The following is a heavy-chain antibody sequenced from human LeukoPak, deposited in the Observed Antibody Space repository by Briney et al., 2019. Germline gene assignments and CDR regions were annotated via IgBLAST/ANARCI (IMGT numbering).Heavy chain of an antibody. CDR1: EFTVSSNY. CDR3: TSSSRSRIRFDY. CDR2: FYSGGAT. Sequence: GGSLRLSCAASEFTVSSNYMSWVRQAPGKGLEWVSVFYSGGATYYADSVKGRFTISRDNSKNTLYLQMNSLRAEDTAVYYCTSSSRSRIRFDYWGQGTLVTVSS. V-gene: IGHV3-53*01. J-gene: IGHJ4*02. D-gene: IGHD6-13*01.